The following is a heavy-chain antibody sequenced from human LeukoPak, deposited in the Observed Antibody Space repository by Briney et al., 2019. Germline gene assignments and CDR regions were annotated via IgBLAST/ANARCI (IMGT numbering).Heavy chain of an antibody. CDR2: IYYGGST. CDR1: GDSINSNY. CDR3: ARLLAGCPGGRCRAHFDY. J-gene: IGHJ4*02. V-gene: IGHV4-59*01. D-gene: IGHD2-15*01. Sequence: PSETLSLTCSVSGDSINSNYWSWMRQPPGKGLEWIGYIYYGGSTNYNPSLKSRVSMSVDTSKNQYSLNLSSVTAADTAVYYCARLLAGCPGGRCRAHFDYWGQGTLVTVSS.